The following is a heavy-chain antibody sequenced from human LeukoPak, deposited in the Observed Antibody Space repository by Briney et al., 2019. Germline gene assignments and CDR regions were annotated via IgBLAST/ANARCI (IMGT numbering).Heavy chain of an antibody. D-gene: IGHD4-17*01. CDR2: LSGSGDST. Sequence: GGSLRFSCAASGFTFSSSAMTWVRQAPEKGLEWVSTLSGSGDSTYYADSVKGRFTISRDNSKNTLYLQMNSLRAEDTAVYYCATSQTTVYEFDYWGQGTLVTVSS. J-gene: IGHJ4*02. CDR1: GFTFSSSA. V-gene: IGHV3-23*01. CDR3: ATSQTTVYEFDY.